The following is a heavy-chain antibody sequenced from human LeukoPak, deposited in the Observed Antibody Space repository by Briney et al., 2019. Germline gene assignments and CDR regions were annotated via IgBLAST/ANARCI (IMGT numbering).Heavy chain of an antibody. V-gene: IGHV3-30*18. CDR2: ISYDGSNK. D-gene: IGHD3-10*01. CDR3: AKEELLWFGESYYFDY. J-gene: IGHJ4*02. Sequence: GGSLRLSCGASGFTFDDYWMSWVRQAPGQALEWVAVISYDGSNKYYADSVKGRFTISRDNSKNTLYLQMNSLRAEDTAVYYCAKEELLWFGESYYFDYWGQGTLVTVSS. CDR1: GFTFDDYW.